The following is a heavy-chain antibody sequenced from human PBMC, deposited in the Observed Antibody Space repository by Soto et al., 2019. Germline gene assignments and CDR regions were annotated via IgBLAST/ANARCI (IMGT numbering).Heavy chain of an antibody. J-gene: IGHJ6*03. Sequence: SETLSLTCAVYGGSFSGYYWSWIRQPPGKGLEWIGEINHSGSTNYNPSLKSRVTISVDTSKNQFSLKLSSVTAADTAVYYCAIAVVVVPRRYSNYMDVWGKGSTVTVSS. D-gene: IGHD2-2*01. CDR2: INHSGST. CDR3: AIAVVVVPRRYSNYMDV. CDR1: GGSFSGYY. V-gene: IGHV4-34*01.